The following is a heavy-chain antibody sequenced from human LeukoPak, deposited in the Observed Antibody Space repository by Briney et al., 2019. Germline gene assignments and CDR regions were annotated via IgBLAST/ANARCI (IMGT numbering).Heavy chain of an antibody. CDR1: GYTFTDHY. CDR2: IHPSGGSS. D-gene: IGHD5-18*01. V-gene: IGHV1-46*01. CDR3: ARATLDAAMVYWYFDL. J-gene: IGHJ2*01. Sequence: GASVTLSCKACGYTFTDHYMHWVRQAPGQGPEWMGVIHPSGGSSTSAQKFQGRVTMTTDTSTSTVYVELRSLNSDDTAVYFCARATLDAAMVYWYFDLWGRGTLVTVSS.